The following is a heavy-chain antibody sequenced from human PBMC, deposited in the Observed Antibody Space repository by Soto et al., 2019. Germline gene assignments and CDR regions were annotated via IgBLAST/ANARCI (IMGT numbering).Heavy chain of an antibody. CDR2: ISSSSTTK. CDR3: ARRRCSGGSCYSLNYYYYGMDV. Sequence: GGSLRLSCAASGFTFSSYSMNWVRRAPGKGLEWVSYISSSSTTKYYADSVKGRFTISRDNAKNSLFLQMNSLRDEDTAVYYCARRRCSGGSCYSLNYYYYGMDVWGQGTTVTVSS. D-gene: IGHD2-15*01. CDR1: GFTFSSYS. J-gene: IGHJ6*02. V-gene: IGHV3-48*02.